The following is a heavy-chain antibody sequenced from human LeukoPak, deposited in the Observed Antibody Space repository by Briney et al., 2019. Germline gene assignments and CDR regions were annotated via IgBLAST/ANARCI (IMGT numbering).Heavy chain of an antibody. CDR1: GFPFTNYW. CDR2: IYSSGNT. CDR3: ARQTIPAGYYYASGTFSIFDY. V-gene: IGHV4-4*07. D-gene: IGHD3-10*01. Sequence: PGGSLRLSCLASGFPFTNYWMSWIRQPAGKGLEWIGRIYSSGNTNYNPSLKSRVTMSVDTSKNQFSLQLSSVTAADTAVFYCARQTIPAGYYYASGTFSIFDYWGQGTLVTVSS. J-gene: IGHJ4*02.